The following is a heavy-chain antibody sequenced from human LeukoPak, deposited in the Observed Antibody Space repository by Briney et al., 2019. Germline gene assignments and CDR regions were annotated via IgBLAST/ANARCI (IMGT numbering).Heavy chain of an antibody. CDR3: ARDFFGWSSLGH. CDR1: GFTFRSNW. CDR2: VQPDGSAK. V-gene: IGHV3-7*01. D-gene: IGHD6-19*01. Sequence: LGGSLRLSCAASGFTFRSNWMNWVRQAPGKGLEWVAHVQPDGSAKIYADSVKGRFTISRDNAKDSVYLQMNSLRVEDTAVYYCARDFFGWSSLGHWGQGTLVTVSS. J-gene: IGHJ1*01.